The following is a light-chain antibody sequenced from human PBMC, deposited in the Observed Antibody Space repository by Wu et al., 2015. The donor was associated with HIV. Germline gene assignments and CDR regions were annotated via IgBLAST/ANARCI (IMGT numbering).Light chain of an antibody. Sequence: LPRRASQCRCQLLSLVPTETWPRLPRLLIYDASNRATGIPARFSGSGSGTDFTLTISSLEPEDFAVYYCQQRRYWPLYTFGQGTKLEIK. CDR3: QQRRYWPLYT. CDR1: QCRCQL. V-gene: IGKV3-11*01. CDR2: DAS. J-gene: IGKJ2*01.